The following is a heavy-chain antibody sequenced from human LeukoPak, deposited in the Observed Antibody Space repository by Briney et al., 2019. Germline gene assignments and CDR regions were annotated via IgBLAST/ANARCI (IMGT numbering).Heavy chain of an antibody. D-gene: IGHD5-12*01. Sequence: KSSETLSLTCTVSGGSICSYYWSWIRQPPGKGLEWIGYIYYSGSTNYNPSLKSRVTISVDTSKNQFSLKLSSVTAADTAVYYCARDKGIVGIVDWGQGTLVTVSS. V-gene: IGHV4-59*01. J-gene: IGHJ4*02. CDR1: GGSICSYY. CDR2: IYYSGST. CDR3: ARDKGIVGIVD.